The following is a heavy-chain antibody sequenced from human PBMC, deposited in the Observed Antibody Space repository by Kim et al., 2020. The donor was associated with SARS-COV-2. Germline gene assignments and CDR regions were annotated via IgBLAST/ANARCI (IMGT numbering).Heavy chain of an antibody. D-gene: IGHD6-19*01. CDR2: T. V-gene: IGHV4-39*01. CDR3: ARLAVAVAFDI. J-gene: IGHJ3*02. Sequence: TYDNLSLKSRVTISVDTHKNRFSLKLSSVTAADTAVYYCARLAVAVAFDIWGQGTMVTVSS.